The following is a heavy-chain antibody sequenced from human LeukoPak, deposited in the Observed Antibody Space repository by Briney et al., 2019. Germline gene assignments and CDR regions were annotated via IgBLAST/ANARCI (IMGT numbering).Heavy chain of an antibody. D-gene: IGHD3-3*01. Sequence: GSLLLSCAASGFTFSSYDMHWVRQATGKGLEWVSAIGTAGDTYYPGSVKGRFTISRENAKSSLYLQMNSLRAGDTAVYYCARGSPNFGVVTFDYWGQGTLVTVSS. J-gene: IGHJ4*02. V-gene: IGHV3-13*01. CDR1: GFTFSSYD. CDR2: IGTAGDT. CDR3: ARGSPNFGVVTFDY.